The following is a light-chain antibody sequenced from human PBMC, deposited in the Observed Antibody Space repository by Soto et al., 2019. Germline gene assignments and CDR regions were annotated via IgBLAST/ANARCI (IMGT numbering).Light chain of an antibody. J-gene: IGKJ5*01. Sequence: EIVLTQSPGTLSLSPGETATLSCRASQSVSSNNLAWYHQKPGQTPRLLIYGASSRATGIPDRFSGSGSGTDFTLTISRLGPEDFAVYYCQQYDNSITFGQGTRLEIE. CDR1: QSVSSNN. V-gene: IGKV3-20*01. CDR3: QQYDNSIT. CDR2: GAS.